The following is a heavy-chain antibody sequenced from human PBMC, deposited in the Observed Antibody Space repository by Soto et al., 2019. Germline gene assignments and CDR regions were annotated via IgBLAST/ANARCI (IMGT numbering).Heavy chain of an antibody. V-gene: IGHV1-69*01. J-gene: IGHJ6*02. D-gene: IGHD5-18*01. CDR3: ARDQGLYVHTGMVIDYYGMDV. CDR1: GGTFNSFA. Sequence: QVQLVQSGAEVKKPGSSVKVSCNTSGGTFNSFAISWVRQAPGQGLEWMGGVIPNFETTYYAQKFQGRLTIAADESTATAYMELSSLRSEDTAVYYCARDQGLYVHTGMVIDYYGMDVRGQGTTVTVSS. CDR2: VIPNFETT.